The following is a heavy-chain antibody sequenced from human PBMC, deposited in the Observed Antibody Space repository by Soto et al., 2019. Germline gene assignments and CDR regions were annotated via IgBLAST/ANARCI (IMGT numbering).Heavy chain of an antibody. J-gene: IGHJ6*02. CDR3: AKSGQNYYYYGMDV. CDR1: GFTFSSYA. Sequence: GGSLRLSCAASGFTFSSYAMSWVRQAPGKGLEWVSAISGSGGSTYYADSVKGRFTISRDNSKNTLYLQMNSLRAEDTAVYYCAKSGQNYYYYGMDVWGQGTTATVSS. D-gene: IGHD3-10*01. V-gene: IGHV3-23*01. CDR2: ISGSGGST.